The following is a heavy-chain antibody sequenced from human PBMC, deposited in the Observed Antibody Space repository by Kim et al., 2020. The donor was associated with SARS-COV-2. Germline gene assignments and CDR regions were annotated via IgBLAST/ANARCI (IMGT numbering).Heavy chain of an antibody. J-gene: IGHJ4*02. CDR2: IFSSGGT. CDR1: VFTVSSIS. CDR3: AGWTSSSWFDY. Sequence: GGSLRLSCSASVFTVSSISMCWVRQAPGKGLEWVSVIFSSGGTDYADSVRGRFTISRDNSRNTFYLQMNSLRAEDTAVYYCAGWTSSSWFDYWGQGTLVTVSS. D-gene: IGHD6-6*01. V-gene: IGHV3-53*01.